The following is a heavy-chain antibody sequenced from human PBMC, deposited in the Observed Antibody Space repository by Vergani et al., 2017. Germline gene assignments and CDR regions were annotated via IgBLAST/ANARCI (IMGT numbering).Heavy chain of an antibody. J-gene: IGHJ6*02. CDR3: AREDYSNYYQLYYYYGMDV. D-gene: IGHD4-11*01. CDR1: GGSFSGYY. Sequence: QVQLQQWGAGLLKPSETLSLTCAVYGGSFSGYYWSWIRQPPGKGLDWIGEINHSGSTNYNPSLKSRVTISVDTSKNQFSRKLSSVTAADTAVYYCAREDYSNYYQLYYYYGMDVWGQGTTVTVSS. CDR2: INHSGST. V-gene: IGHV4-34*01.